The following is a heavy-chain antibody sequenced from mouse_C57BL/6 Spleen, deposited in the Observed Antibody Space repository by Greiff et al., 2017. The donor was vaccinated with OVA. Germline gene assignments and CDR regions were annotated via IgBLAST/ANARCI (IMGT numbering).Heavy chain of an antibody. D-gene: IGHD3-2*02. J-gene: IGHJ4*01. CDR3: AREGTAQAYYAMDY. Sequence: VQLQQPGAELVRPGSSVKLSCKASGYTFTSYWMHWVKQRPIQGLEWIGNIDPSDSETHYNQKFKDKATLTVDKSSSTAYMQLSSLTSEDSAVYYCAREGTAQAYYAMDYWGQGTSVTVSS. V-gene: IGHV1-52*01. CDR1: GYTFTSYW. CDR2: IDPSDSET.